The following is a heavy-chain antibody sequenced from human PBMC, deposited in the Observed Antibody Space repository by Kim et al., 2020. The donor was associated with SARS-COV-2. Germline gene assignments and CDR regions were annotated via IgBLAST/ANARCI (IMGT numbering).Heavy chain of an antibody. D-gene: IGHD3-9*01. Sequence: SETLSLTCTVSGDSISNHYWSWIRQPPGKGLEWIGYIYYSGSTDYNPSLKSRVTMSVDTSRNQFSLKLSYVTAADTAVYYCARDRNFDWQGVDFWGQGTL. CDR3: ARDRNFDWQGVDF. J-gene: IGHJ4*02. CDR2: IYYSGST. CDR1: GDSISNHY. V-gene: IGHV4-59*11.